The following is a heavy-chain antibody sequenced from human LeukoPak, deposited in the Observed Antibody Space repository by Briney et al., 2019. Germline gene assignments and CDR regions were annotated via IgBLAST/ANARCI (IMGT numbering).Heavy chain of an antibody. D-gene: IGHD1-1*01. CDR3: ARGVQLGHFDY. V-gene: IGHV3-30*03. J-gene: IGHJ4*02. CDR1: GFTFRTYG. CDR2: ISSDGSNT. Sequence: GGSLRLSCAASGFTFRTYGMHWVRQAPGKGLEWVGVISSDGSNTYYADPVKGRFTISRDNSKDTLYLQMNSLGAEDTAMYYCARGVQLGHFDYWGQGTLVTVSS.